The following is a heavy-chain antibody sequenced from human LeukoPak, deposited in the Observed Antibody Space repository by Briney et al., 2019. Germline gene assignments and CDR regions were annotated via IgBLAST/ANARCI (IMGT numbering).Heavy chain of an antibody. V-gene: IGHV3-30*04. Sequence: PGGSLRLSCAASGFTFSSYAMHWVRQAPGKGLEWVAVISYDGSNKYYADSVKGRFTISRDNSKNMLYLQMNSLRAEDTAVYYCARAGADSYGDYVYFDYWGQGTLVTVSS. J-gene: IGHJ4*02. D-gene: IGHD4-17*01. CDR3: ARAGADSYGDYVYFDY. CDR1: GFTFSSYA. CDR2: ISYDGSNK.